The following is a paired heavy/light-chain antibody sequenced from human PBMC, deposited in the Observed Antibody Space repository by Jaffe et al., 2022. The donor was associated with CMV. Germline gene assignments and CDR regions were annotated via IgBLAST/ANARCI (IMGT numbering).Light chain of an antibody. CDR3: QLRTNWPLFT. Sequence: EIVLTQSPATLSLSPGERATLSCRASQNIGKSLAWYQQKPGQAPRLLINDASNRATGIPARFSGSGSGTVFTLTISSLESEDFAVYYCQLRTNWPLFTFGPGTKVDIK. V-gene: IGKV3-11*01. J-gene: IGKJ3*01. CDR1: QNIGKS. CDR2: DAS.
Heavy chain of an antibody. CDR1: GFTFSNFA. CDR2: INGGGVSK. V-gene: IGHV3-23*01. CDR3: ANWDVVLVVPAAPS. J-gene: IGHJ5*02. Sequence: EVQLLESGGGLVQPGGSLRLSCVGSGFTFSNFAMGWVRQAPGKGLEWVSAINGGGVSKYYADSVKGRFTISRDNSKNTLYLQMNGLRAEDTAVYYCANWDVVLVVPAAPSWGQGTRVTVSS. D-gene: IGHD2-8*02.